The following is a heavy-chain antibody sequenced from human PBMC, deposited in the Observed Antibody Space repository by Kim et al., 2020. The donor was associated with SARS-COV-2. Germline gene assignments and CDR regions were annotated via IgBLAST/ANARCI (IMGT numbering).Heavy chain of an antibody. CDR3: ARGASSSWYRNYYYGMDV. CDR2: MNPNSGNT. J-gene: IGHJ6*02. CDR1: GYTFTSYD. V-gene: IGHV1-8*01. D-gene: IGHD6-13*01. Sequence: ASVKVSCKASGYTFTSYDINWVRQATGQGLEWMGWMNPNSGNTGYAQKFQGRVTMTRNTSISTAYMELSSLRSEDTAVYYCARGASSSWYRNYYYGMDVWGQGTTVTVSS.